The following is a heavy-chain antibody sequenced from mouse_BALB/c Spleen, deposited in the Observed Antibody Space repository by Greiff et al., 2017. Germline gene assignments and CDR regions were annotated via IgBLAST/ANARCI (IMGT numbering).Heavy chain of an antibody. CDR2: ISDGGSYT. V-gene: IGHV5-4*02. Sequence: EVKLMESGGGLVKPGGSLKLSCAASGFTFSDYYMYWVRQTPEKRLEWVATISDGGSYTYYPDSVKGRFTISRDNAKNNLYLQMSSLKSEDTAMYYCARAHYYDYFDYWGQGTTLTVSS. CDR3: ARAHYYDYFDY. CDR1: GFTFSDYY. J-gene: IGHJ2*01. D-gene: IGHD1-2*01.